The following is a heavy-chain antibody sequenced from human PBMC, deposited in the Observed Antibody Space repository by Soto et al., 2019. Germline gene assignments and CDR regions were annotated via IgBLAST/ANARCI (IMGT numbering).Heavy chain of an antibody. V-gene: IGHV4-30-4*01. D-gene: IGHD7-27*01. CDR3: ARGRYCLTGRCFPNWFDS. Sequence: SETLSLTCSVSGDSISNLDYFWAWIRQPPGQALEYIGYIYKSATTYYNPSFESRVATSVDTSKSQFSLNVTSVTAADTAVYFCARGRYCLTGRCFPNWFDSWGQGALVTVSS. J-gene: IGHJ5*01. CDR1: GDSISNLDYF. CDR2: IYKSATT.